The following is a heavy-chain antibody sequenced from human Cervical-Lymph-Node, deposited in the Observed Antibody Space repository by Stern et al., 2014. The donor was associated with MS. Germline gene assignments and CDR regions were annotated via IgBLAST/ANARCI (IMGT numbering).Heavy chain of an antibody. Sequence: EVQLVESGGGFVQPGRSLRLSCAASGFSFDDYAMHWVRQVPGKGLEWVSGISWNSGSIGYADSVKGRFTISRDNAKNSLYLQMNSLRAEDTALYYCAKGPWSGYYEGYFQHWGQGTLVTVSS. CDR3: AKGPWSGYYEGYFQH. D-gene: IGHD3-3*01. CDR2: ISWNSGSI. CDR1: GFSFDDYA. V-gene: IGHV3-9*01. J-gene: IGHJ1*01.